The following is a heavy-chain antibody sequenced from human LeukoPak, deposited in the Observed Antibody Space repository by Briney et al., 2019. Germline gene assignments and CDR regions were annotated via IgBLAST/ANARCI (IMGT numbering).Heavy chain of an antibody. V-gene: IGHV1-24*01. J-gene: IGHJ4*02. CDR3: ATDWIAARKRDY. CDR1: GYTLTQLS. CDR2: FDPEDGET. Sequence: ASVKVSCKVSGYTLTQLSMHWVRQAPRKGLEWMGGFDPEDGETIYAQKFQGRVTMTEDTSTDTAYMELSSLRSEDTAVYYCATDWIAARKRDYWGQGTLVTVSS. D-gene: IGHD6-6*01.